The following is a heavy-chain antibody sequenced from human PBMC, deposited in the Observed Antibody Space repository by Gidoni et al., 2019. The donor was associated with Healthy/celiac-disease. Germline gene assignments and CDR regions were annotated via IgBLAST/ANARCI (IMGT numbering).Heavy chain of an antibody. J-gene: IGHJ1*01. Sequence: EVQLVESGGGLVQPGRSLRLSCAASGFTFDDYAMHWVRQAPGKGLEWVSCISWNSGSIGYADSVKGRFTISRDNAKNSLYLQMNSLRAEDTALYYCAARPKRPHYYDSSLNAEYFQHWGQGTLVTVSS. CDR1: GFTFDDYA. D-gene: IGHD3-22*01. V-gene: IGHV3-9*01. CDR3: AARPKRPHYYDSSLNAEYFQH. CDR2: ISWNSGSI.